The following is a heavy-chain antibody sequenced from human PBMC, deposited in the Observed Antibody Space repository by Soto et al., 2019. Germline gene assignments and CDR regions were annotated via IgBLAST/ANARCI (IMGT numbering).Heavy chain of an antibody. V-gene: IGHV3-7*03. CDR1: GFTFSSYW. CDR3: ARDRTGYSYGYVY. J-gene: IGHJ4*02. CDR2: IKQDGSEK. Sequence: GGSLRLSCAASGFTFSSYWMSWVRQAPGKGLEWVANIKQDGSEKYYVDSVKGRFTISRDNAKNSLYLQMNSLRAEDTAVYYCARDRTGYSYGYVYWGQGTLVTVSS. D-gene: IGHD5-18*01.